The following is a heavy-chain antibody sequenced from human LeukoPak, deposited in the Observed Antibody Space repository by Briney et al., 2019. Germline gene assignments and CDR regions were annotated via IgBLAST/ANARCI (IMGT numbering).Heavy chain of an antibody. D-gene: IGHD3-22*01. CDR2: ISGTSGST. CDR3: AKAGGSGYYFFDY. CDR1: NTHS. V-gene: IGHV3-23*01. Sequence: GGSLRLSCAASNTHSMNWVRQAPGKGLEWVSSISGTSGSTYYADSVKGRFTISRDNSNNTLYLQMNSLRAEDTAVYYCAKAGGSGYYFFDYWGQGTLVTVSS. J-gene: IGHJ4*02.